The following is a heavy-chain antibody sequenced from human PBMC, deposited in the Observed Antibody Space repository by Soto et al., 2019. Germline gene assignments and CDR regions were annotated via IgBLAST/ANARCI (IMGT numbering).Heavy chain of an antibody. CDR1: GFTFSAYS. Sequence: GGSLRLSCAASGFTFSAYSMNWVRQSPGKGLEWVSYISSSSSAIYYADSVKGRFIISRDNAKNSLYLQMNSLRDEDSAVYFCARENMIVAYYYGMDVWGQGTTVTVSS. J-gene: IGHJ6*02. D-gene: IGHD3-22*01. CDR2: ISSSSSAI. CDR3: ARENMIVAYYYGMDV. V-gene: IGHV3-48*02.